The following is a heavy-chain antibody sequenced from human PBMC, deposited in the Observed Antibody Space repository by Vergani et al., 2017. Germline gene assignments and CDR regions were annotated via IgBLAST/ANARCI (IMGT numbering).Heavy chain of an antibody. CDR3: ARISTYYDILTGYWPPYXFDY. CDR1: GGSISSGDYY. D-gene: IGHD3-9*01. J-gene: IGHJ4*02. V-gene: IGHV4-30-4*01. Sequence: QVQLQESGPGLVKPSQTLSLTCTVSGGSISSGDYYWSWIRQPPGKGLEWIGYIYYSGSTYYNPSLKSRVTISVDTSKNQFSLKLSSVTAADTAVYYCARISTYYDILTGYWPPYXFDYWGQGTLVTVSS. CDR2: IYYSGST.